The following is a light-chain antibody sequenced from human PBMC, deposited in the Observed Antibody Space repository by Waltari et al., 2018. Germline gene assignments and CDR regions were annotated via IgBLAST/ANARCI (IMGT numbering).Light chain of an antibody. Sequence: QSVLTQPPSVSGAPGQRVTISCPGHSPNFGAGYAVHLYPHLPGRAPTLLIKENRKRPSGVPDRFSGSKSGTSASLAITGLQAEDEADYYCQSFDSSLGGSVFGTGTKVSVL. CDR3: QSFDSSLGGSV. CDR2: ENR. CDR1: SPNFGAGYA. J-gene: IGLJ1*01. V-gene: IGLV1-40*01.